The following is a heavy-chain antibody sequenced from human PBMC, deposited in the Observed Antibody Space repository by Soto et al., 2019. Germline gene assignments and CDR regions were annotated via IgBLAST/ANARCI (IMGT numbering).Heavy chain of an antibody. V-gene: IGHV1-3*01. Sequence: SVKVSCKASGNTISNYAIHSVRQAHRQRLEWKRWINGGNGNTYYSEHLQGRVTVTRDTSAGTVYMQLSSLTSEDTAVYYCARDDSGFSGSHYIDYFNYWGQGALVTVSS. CDR1: GNTISNYA. CDR3: ARDDSGFSGSHYIDYFNY. D-gene: IGHD1-26*01. J-gene: IGHJ4*02. CDR2: INGGNGNT.